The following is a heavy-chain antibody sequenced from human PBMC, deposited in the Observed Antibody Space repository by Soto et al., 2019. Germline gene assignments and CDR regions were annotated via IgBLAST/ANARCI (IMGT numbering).Heavy chain of an antibody. V-gene: IGHV4-39*01. CDR3: AAHTPAISISDH. D-gene: IGHD2-15*01. CDR2: IYYSGST. J-gene: IGHJ4*02. CDR1: GGSISSSSYY. Sequence: QLQLQESGPGLVKPSETLSLTCTVSGGSISSSSYYWGWIRQPPGKGLEWIGSIYYSGSTYYNPSPNGPVTLFLDTTKNAFAPKLRSVTAAATAVYDCAAHTPAISISDHWGQGTLVTVSS.